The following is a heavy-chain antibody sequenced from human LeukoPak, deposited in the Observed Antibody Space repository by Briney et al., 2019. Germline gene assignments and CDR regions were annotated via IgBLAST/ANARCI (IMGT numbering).Heavy chain of an antibody. CDR2: IYYSGST. V-gene: IGHV4-39*02. Sequence: PSETLSLTCTVSGGSINNSSYYWGWIRLPPGKGLEWIGSIYYSGSTYYNPSLKSRVTISVDTSKNQFSLKLRSVTAADTAVYYCARDGVYYYGSPMDAFDIWGQGTMVTVSS. CDR3: ARDGVYYYGSPMDAFDI. CDR1: GGSINNSSYY. D-gene: IGHD3-10*01. J-gene: IGHJ3*02.